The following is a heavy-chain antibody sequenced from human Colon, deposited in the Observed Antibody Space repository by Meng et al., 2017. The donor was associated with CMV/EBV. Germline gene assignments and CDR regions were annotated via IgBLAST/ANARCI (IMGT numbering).Heavy chain of an antibody. D-gene: IGHD3-16*01. CDR1: GGSISSSSYY. CDR2: IYYSGST. V-gene: IGHV4-39*07. CDR3: ARDDLNGNWFDP. J-gene: IGHJ5*02. Sequence: SETLSLTCTVSGGSISSSSYYWGWIRQPPGKGLEWIGSIYYSGSTYYNPSLKSRVTISVDTSKNQFSLKLSSVTAADTAMYYCARDDLNGNWFDPWGQGTLVTVSS.